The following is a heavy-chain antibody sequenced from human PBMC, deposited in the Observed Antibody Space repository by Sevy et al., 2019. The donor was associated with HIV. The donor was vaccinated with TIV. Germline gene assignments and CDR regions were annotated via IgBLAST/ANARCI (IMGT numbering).Heavy chain of an antibody. CDR2: ISTYNSIT. Sequence: ASVKVSCKASGYTFTTYGITWVRQAPGQGLEWMGWISTYNSITNYAQKLQGRVTMTTDPSTGTAYMELRSLRSDDTAGYYCARSTQVAGRNNWFDPWGQGTLVTVSS. CDR1: GYTFTTYG. J-gene: IGHJ5*02. CDR3: ARSTQVAGRNNWFDP. V-gene: IGHV1-18*01. D-gene: IGHD6-19*01.